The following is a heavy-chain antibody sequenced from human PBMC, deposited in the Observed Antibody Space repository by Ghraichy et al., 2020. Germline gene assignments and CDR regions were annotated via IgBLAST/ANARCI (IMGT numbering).Heavy chain of an antibody. V-gene: IGHV1-58*01. CDR3: AAATYDFWSGYYDSMFRYYYYYGMDV. Sequence: SVKVSCKAARVTFTSSAVQWLRQARGQRLEWIGWIVVGSGNTNYAQKFQERVTITRDMSTSTAYMELGSLRSEDTAVYYCAAATYDFWSGYYDSMFRYYYYYGMDVWGQGTTVTVSS. J-gene: IGHJ6*02. D-gene: IGHD3-3*01. CDR1: RVTFTSSA. CDR2: IVVGSGNT.